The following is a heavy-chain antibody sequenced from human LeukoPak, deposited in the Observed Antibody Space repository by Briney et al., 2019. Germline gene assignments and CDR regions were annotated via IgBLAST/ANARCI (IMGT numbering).Heavy chain of an antibody. CDR2: ISGSGGST. J-gene: IGHJ3*02. CDR3: AKGEYDYVWGSYRPGDAFDI. D-gene: IGHD3-16*02. Sequence: GGSLRLSCAASGFTFSSYAMSWVRQAPGKGLEWVSAISGSGGSTYYADSVKGRFTIFRDNSKNTLYLQMNSLRAEDTAVYYCAKGEYDYVWGSYRPGDAFDIWGQGTMVTVSS. V-gene: IGHV3-23*01. CDR1: GFTFSSYA.